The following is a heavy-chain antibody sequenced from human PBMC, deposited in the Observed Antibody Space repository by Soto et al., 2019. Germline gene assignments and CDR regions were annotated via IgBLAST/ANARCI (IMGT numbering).Heavy chain of an antibody. CDR2: IFANGHT. Sequence: LSLTCIVSGGSISEKYWNWVRQPPGKGLEWIGLIFANGHTDYNPSLKSRVTMSVDASKNQFSLRLTSVTAADTAVYYCVASLAASGLNWLDPWGRGTLVTVSS. J-gene: IGHJ5*02. V-gene: IGHV4-4*07. CDR1: GGSISEKY. D-gene: IGHD6-13*01. CDR3: VASLAASGLNWLDP.